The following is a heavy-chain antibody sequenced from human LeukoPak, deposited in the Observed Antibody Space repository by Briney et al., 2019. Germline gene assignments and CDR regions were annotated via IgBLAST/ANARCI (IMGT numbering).Heavy chain of an antibody. V-gene: IGHV4-4*07. CDR2: IYTSGST. Sequence: SETLSLTCTVSGGSISSYYWSWIRQPAGKGLEWIGRIYTSGSTNYNPSLKSRVTMSADTSKNQFSLKLSSVTAADTAVYYCARVPPYYYYYYMDVWGKGTTVTVSS. CDR1: GGSISSYY. J-gene: IGHJ6*03. CDR3: ARVPPYYYYYYMDV.